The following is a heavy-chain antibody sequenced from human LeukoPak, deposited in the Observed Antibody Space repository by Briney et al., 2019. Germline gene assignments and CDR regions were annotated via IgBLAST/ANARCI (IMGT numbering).Heavy chain of an antibody. D-gene: IGHD2-2*02. J-gene: IGHJ2*01. CDR2: IYASGST. CDR1: GGSISSYS. V-gene: IGHV4-4*07. Sequence: SETLSLTCTVSGGSISSYSWSWIRQPAGKGLEWIGRIYASGSTNYNPSLKSRVTMSEDTSKNQLSLKLRSLTAADTAVYYCARPSHCSSTSCYTFDWYFDLWGRGTLVTVSS. CDR3: ARPSHCSSTSCYTFDWYFDL.